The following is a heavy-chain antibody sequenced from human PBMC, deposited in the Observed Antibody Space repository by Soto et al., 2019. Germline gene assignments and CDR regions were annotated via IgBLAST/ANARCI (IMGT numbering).Heavy chain of an antibody. CDR1: GYTFTSYA. J-gene: IGHJ6*02. D-gene: IGHD3-22*01. CDR3: ASDDDYYDSSGYYAGGMDV. CDR2: INAGNGNT. Sequence: ASVKVSCKASGYTFTSYAMHWVRQAPGQRLEWMGWINAGNGNTKYSQKFQGRVTITRDTSASTAYMELSSLRSEDTAVYYCASDDDYYDSSGYYAGGMDVWGQGTTVTVS. V-gene: IGHV1-3*01.